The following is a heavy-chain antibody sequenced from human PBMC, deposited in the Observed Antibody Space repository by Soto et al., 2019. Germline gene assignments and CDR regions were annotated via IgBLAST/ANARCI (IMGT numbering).Heavy chain of an antibody. V-gene: IGHV4-31*03. CDR1: GGSISSGGYY. Sequence: QVQLQESGPGLVKPSQTLSLTCTVSGGSISSGGYYWSWIRQHPGKGLEWIGYIYYSGSTYYNPSLKSRVTISVDTSKNQFSLKLSSVTAADTAVYYCARGSGYDHAPLAYFDYWGQGTLVTVSS. CDR3: ARGSGYDHAPLAYFDY. D-gene: IGHD5-12*01. CDR2: IYYSGST. J-gene: IGHJ4*02.